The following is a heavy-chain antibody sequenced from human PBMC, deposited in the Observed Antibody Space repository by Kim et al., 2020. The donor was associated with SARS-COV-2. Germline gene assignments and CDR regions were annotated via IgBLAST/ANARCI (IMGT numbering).Heavy chain of an antibody. Sequence: ASVKVSCKASGYTFTSSHIQWVRQAPGQGLEWMGIINPSGGSTTYAQKLQGRVSMTRVTSTGTVYMELSSLRSEDTALYYCARGTWGGGGWGYGSGQYNRFDPWGQGTLVTVSS. CDR3: ARGTWGGGGWGYGSGQYNRFDP. J-gene: IGHJ5*02. CDR1: GYTFTSSH. V-gene: IGHV1-46*03. CDR2: INPSGGST. D-gene: IGHD3-10*01.